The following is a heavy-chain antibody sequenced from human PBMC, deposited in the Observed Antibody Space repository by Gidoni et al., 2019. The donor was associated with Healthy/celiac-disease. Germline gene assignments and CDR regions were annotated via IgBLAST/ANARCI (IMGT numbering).Heavy chain of an antibody. V-gene: IGHV4-39*07. J-gene: IGHJ5*02. D-gene: IGHD3-10*01. CDR1: GGSISSSSYY. CDR3: ARDLRTPTYYYGSGSYWFDP. Sequence: QLQLQESGPGLVKPSETLSLTCTVSGGSISSSSYYWGWIRQPPGKGLEWIGSIYYSGSTYYNPSLKSRVTISVDTSKTQFSLKLSSVTAADTAVYYCARDLRTPTYYYGSGSYWFDPWGQGTLVTVSS. CDR2: IYYSGST.